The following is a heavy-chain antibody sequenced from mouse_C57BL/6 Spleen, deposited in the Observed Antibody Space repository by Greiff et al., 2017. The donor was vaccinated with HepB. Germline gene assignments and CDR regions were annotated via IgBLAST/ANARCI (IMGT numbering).Heavy chain of an antibody. J-gene: IGHJ1*03. CDR2: IDPSDSYT. Sequence: QVQLQQPGAELVKPGASVKLSCKASGYTFTSYWMQWVKQRPGQGLEWIGEIDPSDSYTNYNQKFKGKATLTVDTSSSTAYMQLSSLTSEDSAVYYCARSYYDVHWYFDVWGTGTTVTVSS. CDR1: GYTFTSYW. CDR3: ARSYYDVHWYFDV. D-gene: IGHD2-4*01. V-gene: IGHV1-50*01.